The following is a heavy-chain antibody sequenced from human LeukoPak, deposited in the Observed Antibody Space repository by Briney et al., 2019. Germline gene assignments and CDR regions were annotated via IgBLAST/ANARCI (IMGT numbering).Heavy chain of an antibody. V-gene: IGHV3-74*01. J-gene: IGHJ4*02. CDR3: ARGRGTIYMFDY. CDR2: MNSDGSST. D-gene: IGHD2/OR15-2a*01. Sequence: GGSLTLSCAASGFTFNRHWMHWVRQAPGKGLVWVSRMNSDGSSTTYADSVKGRFTISRDNARNTLYLQIYSPRTEDTAVYYCARGRGTIYMFDYWGQGTLVTVSS. CDR1: GFTFNRHW.